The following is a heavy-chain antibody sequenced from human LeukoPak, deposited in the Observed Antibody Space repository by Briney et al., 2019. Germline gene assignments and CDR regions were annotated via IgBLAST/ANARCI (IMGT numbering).Heavy chain of an antibody. Sequence: SETLSLTCTVSGGPLSSSSYYWGWLRQPPGRGREWIGNIYYSGSTYYSPSLKSRVTISVDTSKNQFSLKLSSVTAADTAVYYCARPVPSRLGWFDPWGQGTLVTVSS. J-gene: IGHJ5*02. CDR1: GGPLSSSSYY. D-gene: IGHD1-1*01. CDR2: IYYSGST. V-gene: IGHV4-39*01. CDR3: ARPVPSRLGWFDP.